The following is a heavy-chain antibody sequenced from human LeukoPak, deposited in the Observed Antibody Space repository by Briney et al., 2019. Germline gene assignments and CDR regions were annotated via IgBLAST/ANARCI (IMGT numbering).Heavy chain of an antibody. CDR3: ARGHSSGWYSNWFDP. J-gene: IGHJ5*02. CDR1: GGSISGYY. Sequence: PSETLSLTCTVSGGSISGYYWSWIRQPPGKGLEWIGYIYDSGSTNYNPSLKSRVTISVDTSKNQFSLKLSSVTAADTAVYYCARGHSSGWYSNWFDPWGQGTLVTVSS. CDR2: IYDSGST. D-gene: IGHD6-19*01. V-gene: IGHV4-59*08.